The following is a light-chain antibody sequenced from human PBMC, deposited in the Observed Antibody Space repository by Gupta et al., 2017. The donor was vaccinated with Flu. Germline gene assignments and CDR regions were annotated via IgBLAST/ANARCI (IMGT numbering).Light chain of an antibody. J-gene: IGKJ4*01. CDR2: GAS. CDR3: QQNTNWPFT. CDR1: HSVNSC. Sequence: EHVLTQSPATLSLSPGERATLSCRASHSVNSCLAWYQQKSGQAPRLLICGASNRAPGIPARISGSSSEADITLTINMLDPEDLAVYCCQQNTNWPFTFGGGTKVDIK. V-gene: IGKV3-11*01.